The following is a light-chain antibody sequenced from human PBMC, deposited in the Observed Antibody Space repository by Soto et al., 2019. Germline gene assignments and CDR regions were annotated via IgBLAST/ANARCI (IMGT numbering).Light chain of an antibody. CDR1: SSDVGGYNY. CDR3: SSYTSRNTLLYV. V-gene: IGLV2-14*01. J-gene: IGLJ1*01. Sequence: QSALTQPACVSGSRGQSITISCTGTSSDVGGYNYVSWYQQHPGEAPKLMLYEVNIRPSGVSNRFSGSKSGNTASLSISGLQAEDEADYYCSSYTSRNTLLYVFGTGTKVTVL. CDR2: EVN.